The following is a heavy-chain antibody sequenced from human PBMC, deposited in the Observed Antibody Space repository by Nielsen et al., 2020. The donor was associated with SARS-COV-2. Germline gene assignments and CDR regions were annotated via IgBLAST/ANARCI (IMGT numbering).Heavy chain of an antibody. CDR2: IYFSGRT. D-gene: IGHD5-12*01. CDR3: ARESSGYDHYNYGMDV. V-gene: IGHV4-31*03. J-gene: IGHJ6*02. Sequence: SETLSLTCTVSGGSISSGGYYWSWIRHHTGKGLEWIGYIYFSGRTCYNPSLKSRVTISVDTSKNQFSLSLRSVTAAATAVYYCARESSGYDHYNYGMDVWGQGTTVTVSS. CDR1: GGSISSGGYY.